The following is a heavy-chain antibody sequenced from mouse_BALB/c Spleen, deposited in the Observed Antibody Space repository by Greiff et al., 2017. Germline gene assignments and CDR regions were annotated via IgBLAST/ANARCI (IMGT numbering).Heavy chain of an antibody. CDR3: ARHVDYGSSWFAY. V-gene: IGHV5-6*01. J-gene: IGHJ3*01. CDR2: ISSGGSYT. Sequence: EVMLVESGGDLVKPGGSLKLSCAASGFTFSSYGMSWVRQTPDKRLEWVATISSGGSYTYYPDSVKGRFTISRDNAKNTLYLQMSSLKSEDTAMYYCARHVDYGSSWFAYWGQGTLVTVSA. CDR1: GFTFSSYG. D-gene: IGHD1-1*01.